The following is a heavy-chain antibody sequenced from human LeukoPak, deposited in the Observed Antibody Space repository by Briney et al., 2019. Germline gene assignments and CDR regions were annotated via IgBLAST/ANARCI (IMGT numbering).Heavy chain of an antibody. J-gene: IGHJ3*02. CDR3: AREIRDGYKDDAFDI. CDR2: INSDGSST. D-gene: IGHD5-24*01. CDR1: GFTFSSYW. Sequence: GGSLRLSCAASGFTFSSYWMRWVRQAPGKGLVWVSRINSDGSSTSYADSVKGRFTISRDNAKNTLYLQMNSLRAEDTAEYYCAREIRDGYKDDAFDIWGQGTMVTVSS. V-gene: IGHV3-74*01.